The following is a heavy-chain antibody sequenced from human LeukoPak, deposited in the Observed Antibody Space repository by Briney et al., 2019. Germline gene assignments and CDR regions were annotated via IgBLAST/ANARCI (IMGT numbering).Heavy chain of an antibody. Sequence: GGSLRLSCVASGFIFNIFPMNWVRQAPGKGLEWVAVVSRDKDKKYYADSVKGRFTISRDNSKNTLYLQMNSLRAEDTAVYYCAKDRIVRKDTVLMVYAFWGQGTLVTVSS. D-gene: IGHD2-8*01. CDR3: AKDRIVRKDTVLMVYAF. CDR2: VSRDKDKK. V-gene: IGHV3-30-3*01. CDR1: GFIFNIFP. J-gene: IGHJ4*02.